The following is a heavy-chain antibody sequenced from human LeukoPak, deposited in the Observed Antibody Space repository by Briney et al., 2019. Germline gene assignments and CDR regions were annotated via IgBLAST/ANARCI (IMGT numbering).Heavy chain of an antibody. Sequence: GGSLRLSCAASGFTFSSYGMHWVRQAPGKGLEWVAVIWYDGSKKYFPDSVKGRFTISRDTSKNTLYLQMNSLRAEDTAVYYCARAFGDNVSSAPPIDYWGQGTLVTVSS. V-gene: IGHV3-33*01. CDR3: ARAFGDNVSSAPPIDY. CDR1: GFTFSSYG. D-gene: IGHD2-21*02. CDR2: IWYDGSKK. J-gene: IGHJ4*02.